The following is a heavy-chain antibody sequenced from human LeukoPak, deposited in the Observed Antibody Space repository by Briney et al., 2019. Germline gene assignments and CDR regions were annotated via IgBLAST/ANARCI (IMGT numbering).Heavy chain of an antibody. CDR3: ARDPDSSGYYVFDY. CDR2: IYSGGST. CDR1: GFTVSSNY. J-gene: IGHJ4*02. D-gene: IGHD3-22*01. V-gene: IGHV3-53*05. Sequence: SGGSLRLSCAASGFTVSSNYMSWVRQAPGKGLEWVSVIYSGGSTYYADSVKGRFTISRDNFKNTLYLQMNSLRAEDTAVYYCARDPDSSGYYVFDYWGQGTLVTVSS.